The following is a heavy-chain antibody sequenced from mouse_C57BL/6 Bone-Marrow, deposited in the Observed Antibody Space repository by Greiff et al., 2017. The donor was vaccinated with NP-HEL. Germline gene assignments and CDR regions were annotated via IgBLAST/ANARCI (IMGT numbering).Heavy chain of an antibody. CDR1: GFNIKDDY. CDR2: IDPENGDT. V-gene: IGHV14-4*01. J-gene: IGHJ3*01. D-gene: IGHD1-1*01. CDR3: TTGDYGSSLAWFAY. Sequence: VQLKQSGAELVRPGASVKLSCTASGFNIKDDYMHWVKQRPEQGLEWIGWIDPENGDTEYASKFQGKATITAYTSSNTAYLQLSSLTSEDTAVYYCTTGDYGSSLAWFAYWGQGTLVTVSA.